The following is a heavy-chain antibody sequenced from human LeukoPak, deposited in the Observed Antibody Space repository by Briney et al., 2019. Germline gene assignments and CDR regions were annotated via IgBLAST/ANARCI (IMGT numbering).Heavy chain of an antibody. V-gene: IGHV3-53*01. CDR3: ARDDPGGYDSSGYYPPYYGMGV. CDR2: IYSGGST. J-gene: IGHJ6*02. CDR1: GFTVSSNY. D-gene: IGHD3-22*01. Sequence: GGSLRLSCAASGFTVSSNYMSWVRQAPGKGLEWVSVIYSGGSTYYADSVKGRFTISRDNSKNTLYLQMNSLRAEDTAVYYCARDDPGGYDSSGYYPPYYGMGVWGQGTTVTVSS.